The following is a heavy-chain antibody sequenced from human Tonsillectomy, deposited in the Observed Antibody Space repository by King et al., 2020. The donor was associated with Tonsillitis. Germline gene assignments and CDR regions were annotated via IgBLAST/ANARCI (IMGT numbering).Heavy chain of an antibody. CDR3: VGGAGGGATSSAY. CDR2: ISSSSTYI. Sequence: VQLVESGGGLVKPGGSLRLSCAASGFTFTSYTMNWVRQAPGKGLQWVSSISSSSTYIYYADSMKGRFTISRDNAKNSLYLQMNSLRAEDTAVYYCVGGAGGGATSSAYWGQGTLVTVSS. D-gene: IGHD1-26*01. J-gene: IGHJ4*02. CDR1: GFTFTSYT. V-gene: IGHV3-21*01.